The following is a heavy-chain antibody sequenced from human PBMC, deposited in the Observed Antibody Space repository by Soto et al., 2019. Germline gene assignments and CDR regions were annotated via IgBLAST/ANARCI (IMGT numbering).Heavy chain of an antibody. CDR3: ARGPSADKVDY. V-gene: IGHV4-30-4*01. CDR2: IYNGGST. D-gene: IGHD3-3*01. Sequence: QVQLQESGPGLVEPSQTLSLTCTVSGASVSSGYCWSWIRQPPGRGLEWIGHIYNGGSTYSSPSLGSRVTLSLDTSKNQFSLRLSSVTAADTAVYYCARGPSADKVDYWGQGTLVTVSS. CDR1: GASVSSGYC. J-gene: IGHJ4*02.